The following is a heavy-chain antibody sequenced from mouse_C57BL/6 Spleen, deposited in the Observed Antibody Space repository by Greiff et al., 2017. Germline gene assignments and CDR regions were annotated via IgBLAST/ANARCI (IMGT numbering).Heavy chain of an antibody. CDR1: GYTFTGYG. V-gene: IGHV1-81*01. CDR2: IYPRSGNT. CDR3: ARESVHSTAVVATDYAMDY. J-gene: IGHJ4*01. D-gene: IGHD1-1*01. Sequence: VQLQQSGAELVRPGASVKLSCKASGYTFTGYGIRWVKQRTGQGLEWIGEIYPRSGNTYYNEKFKGKATLTADKSSSTASMELRSLTARESEVYGSARESVHSTAVVATDYAMDYWGQGTSVTVSS.